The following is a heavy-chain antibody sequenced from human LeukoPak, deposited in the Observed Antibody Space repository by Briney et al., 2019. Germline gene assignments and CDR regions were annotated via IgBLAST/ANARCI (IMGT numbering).Heavy chain of an antibody. CDR1: GYTFTSYD. CDR3: ASRGSTAMVTYYFDY. D-gene: IGHD5-18*01. Sequence: ASVKVSCKASGYTFTSYDINWVRQATGQGLEWMGWMNPNSGNTGYAQKFQGRVTMTRNTSISTAYMELSSLRSEDTAVYYCASRGSTAMVTYYFDYWGQGTLVTVSS. J-gene: IGHJ4*02. V-gene: IGHV1-8*01. CDR2: MNPNSGNT.